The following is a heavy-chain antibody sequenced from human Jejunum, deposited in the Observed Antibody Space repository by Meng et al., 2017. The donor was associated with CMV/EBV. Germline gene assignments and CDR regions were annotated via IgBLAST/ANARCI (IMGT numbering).Heavy chain of an antibody. CDR2: VHYRGNT. CDR3: VTIVGLTFDF. Sequence: CSVSGGSVSGTSYYCSWIRQSPGKGLEWIGYVHYRGNTKYNPSLESRVSTSVDTSKNQFSLKLSSVTAADTAMYYCVTIVGLTFDFWGQGTLVTVSS. J-gene: IGHJ4*02. V-gene: IGHV4-61*01. D-gene: IGHD1-26*01. CDR1: GGSVSGTSYY.